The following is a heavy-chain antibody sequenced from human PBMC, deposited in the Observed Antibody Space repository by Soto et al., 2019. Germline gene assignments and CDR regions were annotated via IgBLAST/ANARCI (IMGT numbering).Heavy chain of an antibody. CDR1: VFTFSSYA. CDR3: AKPLGYYYDSSGYYGNYYYYGMDV. Sequence: PGESLKISCAASVFTFSSYAMSWVRQAPGKGLEWVSAISGSGGSTYYADSVKGRFTISRDNSKNTLYLQMNSLRAEDTAVYYCAKPLGYYYDSSGYYGNYYYYGMDVWGQGTTVTV. V-gene: IGHV3-23*01. D-gene: IGHD3-22*01. CDR2: ISGSGGST. J-gene: IGHJ6*02.